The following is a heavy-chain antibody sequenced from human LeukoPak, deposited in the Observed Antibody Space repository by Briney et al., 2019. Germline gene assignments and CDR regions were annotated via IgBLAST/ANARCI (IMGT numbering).Heavy chain of an antibody. CDR3: AKDRSATVTRFYLDY. J-gene: IGHJ4*02. D-gene: IGHD4-17*01. CDR2: ISGSGGST. V-gene: IGHV3-23*01. CDR1: GFTFSSYA. Sequence: PGGSLRLSCAASGFTFSSYAMSWVRQAPGKGLEWVSAISGSGGSTYYADSVKGRFTISRDNSKNTLYLQMNSLRAEDTAVYYCAKDRSATVTRFYLDYWGQGTLVTVSS.